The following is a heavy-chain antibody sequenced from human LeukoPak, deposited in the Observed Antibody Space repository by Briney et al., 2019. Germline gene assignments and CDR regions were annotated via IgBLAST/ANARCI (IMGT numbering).Heavy chain of an antibody. CDR1: GGSISSYY. CDR2: IYTSGST. V-gene: IGHV4-4*09. D-gene: IGHD5-12*01. CDR3: ARGYCGYTSFDY. Sequence: PSETLSLTCPVSGGSISSYYWSWIRQPPGKGLEWIGYIYTSGSTNYNPSLKSRVTISVDTSKNQLSLKLSSVTAADTAVYYCARGYCGYTSFDYWGQGTLVTVSS. J-gene: IGHJ4*02.